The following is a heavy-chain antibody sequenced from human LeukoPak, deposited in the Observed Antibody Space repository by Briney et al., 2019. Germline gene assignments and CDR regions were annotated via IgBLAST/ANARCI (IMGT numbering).Heavy chain of an antibody. CDR1: GYTFTSYY. CDR3: ARDYYDSSGYYHGGH. Sequence: GASVNVSCKASGYTFTSYYMHWVRQAPGQGLEWMGIINPSGGSTTYAQNFQGRVTMTGDTSTGAVYMELSSLRSEDTAVYYCARDYYDSSGYYHGGHWGQGTLVTVSS. CDR2: INPSGGST. J-gene: IGHJ4*02. D-gene: IGHD3-22*01. V-gene: IGHV1-46*01.